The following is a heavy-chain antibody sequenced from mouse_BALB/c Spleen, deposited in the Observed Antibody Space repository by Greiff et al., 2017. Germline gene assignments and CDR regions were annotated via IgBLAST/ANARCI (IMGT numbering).Heavy chain of an antibody. J-gene: IGHJ3*01. Sequence: DVKLVESGGGLVKPGGSLKLSCAASGFTFSSYTMSWVRQTPEKRLEWVATISSGGSYTYYPDSVKGRFTISRDNAKNTLYLQMSSLKSEDTAMYYCTREMVYRYDGAWFAYWGQGTLVTVSA. D-gene: IGHD2-14*01. CDR1: GFTFSSYT. CDR2: ISSGGSYT. V-gene: IGHV5-6-4*01. CDR3: TREMVYRYDGAWFAY.